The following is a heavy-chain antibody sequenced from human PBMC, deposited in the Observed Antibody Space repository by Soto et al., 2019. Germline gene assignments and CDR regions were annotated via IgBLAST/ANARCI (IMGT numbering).Heavy chain of an antibody. V-gene: IGHV3-30-3*01. CDR1: GFTFSSNA. CDR2: ISYDGSNK. Sequence: GGSLRLSCAASGFTFSSNALHWVRQSPGKGLEWVAFISYDGSNKYYADSVKGRFTISRDNSKNTLYLQMNSLRGEGTAVYYCARGRVPAAIQDYYYGMDVWGQGTTVTVSS. CDR3: ARGRVPAAIQDYYYGMDV. D-gene: IGHD2-2*02. J-gene: IGHJ6*02.